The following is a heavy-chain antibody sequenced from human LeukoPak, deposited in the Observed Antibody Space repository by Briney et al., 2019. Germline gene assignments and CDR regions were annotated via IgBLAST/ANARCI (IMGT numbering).Heavy chain of an antibody. CDR2: INHSGST. CDR3: ARHSTFFGVVIIKGRVREPFDY. D-gene: IGHD3-3*01. J-gene: IGHJ4*02. CDR1: GGSFSGYH. Sequence: PSETLSLTCAVYGGSFSGYHWSWIRQPPGKGLEWIGEINHSGSTNYNPSLKSRVTISVDTSKNQFSLKLSSVTAADTAVYYCARHSTFFGVVIIKGRVREPFDYWGQGTLVTVSS. V-gene: IGHV4-34*01.